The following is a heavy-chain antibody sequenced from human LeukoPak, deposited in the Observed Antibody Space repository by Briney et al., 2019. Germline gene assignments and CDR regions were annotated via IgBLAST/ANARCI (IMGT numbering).Heavy chain of an antibody. V-gene: IGHV4-59*11. CDR3: ARDPTTVTKGLDI. Sequence: KPSETLSLTCTVSGGSIRSHYWSWIRQPPGKGLEWIGYISYIGSTNYNPSLKSRVTISVDTSKNQFSLKLSSVTAADAAVYFCARDPTTVTKGLDIWGQGTMVTVSS. CDR2: ISYIGST. D-gene: IGHD4-17*01. J-gene: IGHJ3*02. CDR1: GGSIRSHY.